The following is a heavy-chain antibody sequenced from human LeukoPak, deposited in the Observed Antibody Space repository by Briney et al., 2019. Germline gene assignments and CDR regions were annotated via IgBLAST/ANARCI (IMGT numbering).Heavy chain of an antibody. CDR3: ARVSMVRGVISWFAP. Sequence: ASVKVSCKASGYTFTSYAMHWVRQAPGQRLEWMGWINAGNSNTKYSQKFQGRVTITRDTSATTAYMELSSLRSEDTAVYYCARVSMVRGVISWFAPWGQGTLVTVSS. CDR1: GYTFTSYA. D-gene: IGHD3-10*01. J-gene: IGHJ5*02. V-gene: IGHV1-3*01. CDR2: INAGNSNT.